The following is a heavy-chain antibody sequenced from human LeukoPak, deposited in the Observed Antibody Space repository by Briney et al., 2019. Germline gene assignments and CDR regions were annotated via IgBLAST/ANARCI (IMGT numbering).Heavy chain of an antibody. CDR1: GYTLTSYY. J-gene: IGHJ4*02. V-gene: IGHV1-46*01. CDR3: ARVVRFGEPFFDY. Sequence: ASVTVSCKASGYTLTSYYMHWVRQAPGQGLEWMGIINPSGGSTSYAQKFQGRVTMTRDTSTSTVYMELSSLRSEDTAVYYCARVVRFGEPFFDYWGQGTLVTVSS. CDR2: INPSGGST. D-gene: IGHD3-10*01.